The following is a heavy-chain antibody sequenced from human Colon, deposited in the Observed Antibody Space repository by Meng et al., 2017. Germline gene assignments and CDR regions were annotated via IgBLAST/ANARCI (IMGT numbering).Heavy chain of an antibody. V-gene: IGHV4-30-2*01. CDR3: ARGGSSGYYYFDS. J-gene: IGHJ4*02. CDR2: IYPSGST. D-gene: IGHD3-22*01. Sequence: QLQLQESGLGLVKPSQTLSLTCAASGGSISSGSYSWSWIRQPPGKGLEWIGYIYPSGSTFYMPSLKSRVTMSVDRSKNQFSLKLTSVTAADTAVYYCARGGSSGYYYFDSWGQGTLVTVSS. CDR1: GGSISSGSYS.